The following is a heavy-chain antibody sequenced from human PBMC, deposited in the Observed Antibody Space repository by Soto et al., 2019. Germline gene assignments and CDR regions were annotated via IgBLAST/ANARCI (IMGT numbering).Heavy chain of an antibody. CDR3: AKAPRWVLRYHDWFFDY. J-gene: IGHJ4*02. Sequence: EVHLLESGGGLVQPGGSLRLSCAVSGFSFSNSAMTWVRQAPGKGLEWVSGISGSGDITYNTDSVKGRFAISRDTSKNVVYLQMRSLRAEDTAVYYCAKAPRWVLRYHDWFFDYWGQGTLVTVSS. CDR2: ISGSGDIT. V-gene: IGHV3-23*01. CDR1: GFSFSNSA. D-gene: IGHD3-9*01.